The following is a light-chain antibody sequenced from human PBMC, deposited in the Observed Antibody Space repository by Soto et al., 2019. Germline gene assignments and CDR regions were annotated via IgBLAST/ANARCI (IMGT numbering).Light chain of an antibody. CDR3: LQRSEWTIT. Sequence: EIVWTQSPATLSLSPGERATLSCRASQSVGSHLAWYRQKPGQVPRLVIYDASNRATGIATRFSGSGSGTDVSITISSLEPEDCAVYYCLQRSEWTITFGQGTRLEIK. J-gene: IGKJ5*01. CDR1: QSVGSH. V-gene: IGKV3-11*01. CDR2: DAS.